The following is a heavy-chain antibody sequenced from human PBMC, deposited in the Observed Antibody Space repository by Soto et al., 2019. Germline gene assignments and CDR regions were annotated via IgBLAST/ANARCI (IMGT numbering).Heavy chain of an antibody. CDR3: ARDLRDTAMAEPGVDYYYYGMDV. Sequence: GGSLRLSCAASGFTFSSYAMHWVRQAPGKGLEWVAVISYDGSNKYYADSVKGRFTISRGNSKNTLYLQMNSLRAEDTAVYYCARDLRDTAMAEPGVDYYYYGMDVWGQGTTVTVSS. J-gene: IGHJ6*02. CDR2: ISYDGSNK. V-gene: IGHV3-30-3*01. D-gene: IGHD5-18*01. CDR1: GFTFSSYA.